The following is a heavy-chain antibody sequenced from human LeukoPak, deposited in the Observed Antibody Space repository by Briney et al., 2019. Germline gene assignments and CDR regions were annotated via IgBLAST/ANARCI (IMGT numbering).Heavy chain of an antibody. CDR1: GFNFNNYN. J-gene: IGHJ3*02. V-gene: IGHV3-48*01. Sequence: PGGSLRLSCAASGFNFNNYNMNWVRQAPGKGLEWVSYITLSSSSIYYADSVKGRFTISRDNAKNSLYLQMNSLRAEDTAVYYCARTMGGLRYFDWLLPVNDAFGIWGQGTMITVSS. CDR2: ITLSSSSI. CDR3: ARTMGGLRYFDWLLPVNDAFGI. D-gene: IGHD3-9*01.